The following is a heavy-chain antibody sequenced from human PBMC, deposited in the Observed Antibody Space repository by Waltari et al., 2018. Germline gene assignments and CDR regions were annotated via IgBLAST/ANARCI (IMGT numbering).Heavy chain of an antibody. Sequence: QVQLQQWGAGLLKPSETLSLTCAVYGGSFGSYYWIWIRQPPGKGLEWIGEIHHSGSTNYNPSLKSRVTISVDTSKNQFSLKLKSVTAADTAVYYCARGGYWNYPDYWGQGTLVTVSS. CDR3: ARGGYWNYPDY. V-gene: IGHV4-34*01. CDR1: GGSFGSYY. J-gene: IGHJ4*02. D-gene: IGHD1-7*01. CDR2: IHHSGST.